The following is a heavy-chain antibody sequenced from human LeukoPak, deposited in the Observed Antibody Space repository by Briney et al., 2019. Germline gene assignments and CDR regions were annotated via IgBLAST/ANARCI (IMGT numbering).Heavy chain of an antibody. CDR1: GFNFSSYA. Sequence: GGSLRLSCAACGFNFSSYAMISVGQPPGKGLEWVSSISGSGSNTYYADSVKGRLTISRDNSKNTLYLQMNTLRAEDTAVYYCAKVFRFITCYHTLWFDPWGQGTLVTVSS. V-gene: IGHV3-23*01. D-gene: IGHD2-2*01. CDR2: ISGSGSNT. J-gene: IGHJ5*02. CDR3: AKVFRFITCYHTLWFDP.